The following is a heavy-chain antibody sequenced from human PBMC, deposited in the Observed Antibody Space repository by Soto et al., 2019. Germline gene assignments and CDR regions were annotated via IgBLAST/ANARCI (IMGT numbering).Heavy chain of an antibody. CDR2: ISSSSSYI. Sequence: GGSLRLSCAASGFTFSSYSMNWVRQAPGKGLEWVSSISSSSSYIYYADSVKGRFTISRDNAKNSLYLQMNSLRAEDTAVYYCARVKAAAAGTFAFDIWGQGTMVTVSS. D-gene: IGHD6-13*01. CDR1: GFTFSSYS. CDR3: ARVKAAAAGTFAFDI. J-gene: IGHJ3*02. V-gene: IGHV3-21*01.